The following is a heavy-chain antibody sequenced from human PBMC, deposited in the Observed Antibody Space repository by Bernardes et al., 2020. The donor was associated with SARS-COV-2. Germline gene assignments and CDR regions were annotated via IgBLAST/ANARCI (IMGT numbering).Heavy chain of an antibody. CDR2: ISGSGGST. CDR3: AKANGVGASSYYYYGMDV. CDR1: GFTFSSYA. J-gene: IGHJ6*02. V-gene: IGHV3-23*01. D-gene: IGHD1-26*01. Sequence: GSRRLSCAASGFTFSSYAMSWVRQAPGKGLEWVSAISGSGGSTYYADSVKGRFTISRDNSKNTLYLQMNSLRAEDTAVYYCAKANGVGASSYYYYGMDVWGQGTTVTVSS.